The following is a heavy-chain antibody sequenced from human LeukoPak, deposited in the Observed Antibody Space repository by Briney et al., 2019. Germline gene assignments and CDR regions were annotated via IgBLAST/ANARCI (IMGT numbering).Heavy chain of an antibody. J-gene: IGHJ4*02. V-gene: IGHV3-30*02. D-gene: IGHD2-2*01. CDR3: AKGPCRSSTSCHADIWPYFDY. CDR1: GFTFSSYG. CDR2: IRYDGSNK. Sequence: GGSLRLSCAASGFTFSSYGMHWVRQAPGKGLEWVAFIRYDGSNKYYADSVKGRFTISRDNSKNTLYLQMNSLRAEDTAVYYCAKGPCRSSTSCHADIWPYFDYWGQGTLVTVSS.